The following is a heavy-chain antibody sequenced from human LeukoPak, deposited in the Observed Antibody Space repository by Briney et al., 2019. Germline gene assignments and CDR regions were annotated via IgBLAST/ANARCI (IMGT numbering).Heavy chain of an antibody. CDR3: ARERIDGYNSLDY. V-gene: IGHV3-21*01. CDR2: ISSSSSYI. Sequence: PGGSLRLSCAASGFTFSSYSMNWVRQAPGKGLEWVSSISSSSSYIYYADSVKGRFTISRDNAKNSLYLQMNSLRAEDTAVYYCARERIDGYNSLDYWGQGTLVTVSS. D-gene: IGHD5-24*01. J-gene: IGHJ4*02. CDR1: GFTFSSYS.